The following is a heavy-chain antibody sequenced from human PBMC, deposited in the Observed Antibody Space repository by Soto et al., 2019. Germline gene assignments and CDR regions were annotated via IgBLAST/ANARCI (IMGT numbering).Heavy chain of an antibody. V-gene: IGHV3-73*02. D-gene: IGHD6-19*01. CDR2: IRSKTNSYAT. J-gene: IGHJ4*02. CDR3: TRQTDAVQWLVVPTDYNFDY. Sequence: EGQLVESGGGLVQPGGSLKLSCAASGFTFGGSAKHWVRQASGKGLEWVGHIRSKTNSYATAYAESVKGRFTISRDDSMNTAYLQMNSLKTEDTAVYFCTRQTDAVQWLVVPTDYNFDYWGQGTLVTVSS. CDR1: GFTFGGSA.